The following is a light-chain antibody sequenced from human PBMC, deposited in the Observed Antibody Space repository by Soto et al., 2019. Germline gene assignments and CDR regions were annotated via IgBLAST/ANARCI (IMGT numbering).Light chain of an antibody. V-gene: IGLV1-40*01. Sequence: QSVLTQPPSVSGAPGQRVTISCTGSSSNIGAGYDVHWYQQLPGTAPKLLIYGNSNRPSGVPDRFSGSKSGTSASLAITGLQAEDEPDYYCQSYDSSLRVFGGGTQLTVL. J-gene: IGLJ2*01. CDR3: QSYDSSLRV. CDR2: GNS. CDR1: SSNIGAGYD.